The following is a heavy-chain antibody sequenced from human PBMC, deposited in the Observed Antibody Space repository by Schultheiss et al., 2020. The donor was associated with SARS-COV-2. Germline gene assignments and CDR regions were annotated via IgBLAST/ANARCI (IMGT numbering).Heavy chain of an antibody. CDR3: ASTYYDFWSGHRAYFDY. CDR1: GFTFSKYS. V-gene: IGHV3-48*02. CDR2: ISSSGTTI. J-gene: IGHJ4*02. D-gene: IGHD3-3*01. Sequence: GGSLRLSCAVSGFTFSKYSMNWARQAPGRGLEWLSYISSSGTTIYYADSVKGRFTISRDNAKNSLDLQMSSLRDEDTAVYYCASTYYDFWSGHRAYFDYWGQGTLVTVSS.